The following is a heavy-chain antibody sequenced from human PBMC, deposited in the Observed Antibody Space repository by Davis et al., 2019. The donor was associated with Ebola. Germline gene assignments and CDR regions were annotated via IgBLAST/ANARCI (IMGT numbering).Heavy chain of an antibody. V-gene: IGHV3-7*01. Sequence: PGGSLRLSCAASGFTFSDYWMSWVRQAPGKGLEWVANIKQDGSEKYYVDSVKGRFTISRDNTTNSLYLQMVSLRAEDTAVYYVTRNINWAFDYWGQGTLVTVSS. CDR2: IKQDGSEK. CDR1: GFTFSDYW. CDR3: TRNINWAFDY. D-gene: IGHD1-1*01. J-gene: IGHJ4*02.